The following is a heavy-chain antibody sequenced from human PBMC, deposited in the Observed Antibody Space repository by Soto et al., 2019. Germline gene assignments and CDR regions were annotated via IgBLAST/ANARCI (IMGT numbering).Heavy chain of an antibody. CDR2: IIPIVGTA. Sequence: QVQLVQSGAEVKKPGSSVKVSCKASGGTFSSYAISWVRQAPGQGLEWMGGIIPIVGTANYAQKFQGRVTITADEYASTAYMELSSLRSEDTAVYYCARVNPNSSSWYSKAFDHWGHGTLVTVSS. D-gene: IGHD6-13*01. CDR1: GGTFSSYA. CDR3: ARVNPNSSSWYSKAFDH. V-gene: IGHV1-69*01. J-gene: IGHJ4*01.